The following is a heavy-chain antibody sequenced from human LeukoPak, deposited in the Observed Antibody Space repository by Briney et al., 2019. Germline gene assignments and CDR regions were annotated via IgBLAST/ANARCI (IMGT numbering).Heavy chain of an antibody. V-gene: IGHV3-21*04. Sequence: PGGSLRLPCAASGFTFSSYSMNWVRQAPGKGLEWVSSISSSSSYIYDADSVKGRFTISRDNAKNSLYLQMNGLRAEDTAVYYCASATLRCSGGSCYEMDVWGKGTTVTVSS. CDR2: ISSSSSYI. CDR1: GFTFSSYS. J-gene: IGHJ6*04. CDR3: ASATLRCSGGSCYEMDV. D-gene: IGHD2-15*01.